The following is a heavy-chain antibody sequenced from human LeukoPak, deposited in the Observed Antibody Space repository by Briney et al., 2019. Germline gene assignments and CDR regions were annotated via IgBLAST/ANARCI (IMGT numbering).Heavy chain of an antibody. CDR3: ARVEQQLVHFGD. Sequence: KPSETLSLTCTVSGGSISSYYWSWIRQPPGKGLEWIGYIYYSGSTNYNPSLKSRVTISVDTSKNQFSLKLSSVTAADTAVYYCARVEQQLVHFGDWGQGTLVTVSS. D-gene: IGHD6-13*01. J-gene: IGHJ4*02. CDR1: GGSISSYY. V-gene: IGHV4-59*01. CDR2: IYYSGST.